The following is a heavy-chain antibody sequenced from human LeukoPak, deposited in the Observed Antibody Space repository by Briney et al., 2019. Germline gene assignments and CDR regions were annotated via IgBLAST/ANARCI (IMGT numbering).Heavy chain of an antibody. J-gene: IGHJ1*01. CDR3: ASDRMSRAPTYFHH. D-gene: IGHD2-2*01. Sequence: PGGSLRLSCAASGFTFDEFAMHWVRQAPGKGLEWVSFVSGDGGRTDYADSVKGRFTISRDNSKNSLYLQMNSLTAEDTAFYFCASDRMSRAPTYFHHWGQGTLVTVSA. CDR2: VSGDGGRT. V-gene: IGHV3-43*02. CDR1: GFTFDEFA.